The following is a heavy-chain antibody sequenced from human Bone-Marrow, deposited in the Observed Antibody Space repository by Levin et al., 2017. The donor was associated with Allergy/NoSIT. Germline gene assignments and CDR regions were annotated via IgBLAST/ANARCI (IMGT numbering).Heavy chain of an antibody. V-gene: IGHV1-69*13. CDR1: GGTFSNYA. CDR2: ITPIFDTS. J-gene: IGHJ6*02. Sequence: SVKVSCKASGGTFSNYAISWVRQAPGQGLEWMGGITPIFDTSNYAQKFQGRVTITADESTATAYMELSNLRSDDTGVYYCARAGAVAERRSEWLEHYYYGLDVWGQGTTVIVSS. D-gene: IGHD3-3*01. CDR3: ARAGAVAERRSEWLEHYYYGLDV.